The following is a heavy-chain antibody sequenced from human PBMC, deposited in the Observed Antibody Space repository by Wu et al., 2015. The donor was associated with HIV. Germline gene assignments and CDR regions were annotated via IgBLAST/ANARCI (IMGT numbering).Heavy chain of an antibody. CDR1: GVTFSRYA. Sequence: VQLVQSGAEVKKPGSSVKVSCKASGVTFSRYAISWVRQAPGQGLEWMGGIIPIFGTANYAQKFQGRVTITTDESTSTAYMELSSLRSEDTAVYYCASVLSDYGDYYYYGMDVWGQGTTVTVSS. CDR3: ASVLSDYGDYYYYGMDV. D-gene: IGHD4-17*01. CDR2: IIPIFGTA. V-gene: IGHV1-69*05. J-gene: IGHJ6*02.